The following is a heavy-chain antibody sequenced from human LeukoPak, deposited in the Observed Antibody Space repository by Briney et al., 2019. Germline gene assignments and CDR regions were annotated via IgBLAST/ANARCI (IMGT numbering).Heavy chain of an antibody. CDR2: ISGSGGST. CDR1: GFTFSTYA. V-gene: IGHV3-23*01. J-gene: IGHJ5*02. Sequence: GGSLRLSCAASGFTFSTYAMSWVRQAPGKGLEWVSGISGSGGSTYYADSVKGRFTISRDNSKNTVYVQINSLRAEDTAVYYCAKDPTTYYDTSGYGRYNWFDPWGQGTLVTVSS. D-gene: IGHD3-22*01. CDR3: AKDPTTYYDTSGYGRYNWFDP.